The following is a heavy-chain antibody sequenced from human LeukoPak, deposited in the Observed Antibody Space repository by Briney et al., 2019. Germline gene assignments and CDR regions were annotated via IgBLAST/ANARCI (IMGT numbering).Heavy chain of an antibody. Sequence: SETLSLTCAVYGGSFSGYYWSWIRQPPGKGLEWIGEINHSGSTNYSPSLESRVTISVDTSKNQFSLKLSSVTAADTAVYYCTRAVLSIRSGSYYPVTSAFDYWGQGTLVTVSS. CDR3: TRAVLSIRSGSYYPVTSAFDY. J-gene: IGHJ4*02. V-gene: IGHV4-34*01. CDR2: INHSGST. D-gene: IGHD3-10*01. CDR1: GGSFSGYY.